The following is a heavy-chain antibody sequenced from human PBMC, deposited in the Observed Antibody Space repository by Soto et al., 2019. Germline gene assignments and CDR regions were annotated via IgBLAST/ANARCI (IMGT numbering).Heavy chain of an antibody. J-gene: IGHJ4*02. Sequence: QVQLVQSGAEVKKPGSSVKVSCKASGGTFSSYSINWVRQAPGQGLEWMGEIIPTFGTANYAQKFQGRVTITADESTSTAYMALSSLRSENTAVYYCARAGGRHSGGIDYWGQGTLVTVSS. D-gene: IGHD1-26*01. CDR1: GGTFSSYS. V-gene: IGHV1-69*01. CDR2: IIPTFGTA. CDR3: ARAGGRHSGGIDY.